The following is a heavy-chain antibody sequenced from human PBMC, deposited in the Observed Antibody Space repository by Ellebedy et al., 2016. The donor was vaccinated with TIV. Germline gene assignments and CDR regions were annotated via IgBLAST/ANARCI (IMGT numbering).Heavy chain of an antibody. J-gene: IGHJ6*02. CDR2: ISGSGGGT. CDR1: GFTFSSYA. V-gene: IGHV3-23*01. CDR3: ARHPTLGYGMDV. Sequence: GGSLRLSCAASGFTFSSYAMSWVRQAPGKGLEWVSAISGSGGGTYYADSVKGRFTISRENAKNSLYLQMNSLRAGDTAVYYCARHPTLGYGMDVWGQGTTVTVSS. D-gene: IGHD3-16*01.